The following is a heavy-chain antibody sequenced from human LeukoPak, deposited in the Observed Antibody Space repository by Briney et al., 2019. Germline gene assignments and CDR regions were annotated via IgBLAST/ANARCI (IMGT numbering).Heavy chain of an antibody. D-gene: IGHD3-9*01. Sequence: GRSLRLSCAASGFTFSSYGMHWVRQAPGKGREWVAVIWYDGSNKYYADSVKGRFTISRDNSKNTLYLQMNSLRAEDTAVYYCARGKAYYDILTGYYFDYWGQGTLVTVSP. CDR3: ARGKAYYDILTGYYFDY. CDR2: IWYDGSNK. CDR1: GFTFSSYG. V-gene: IGHV3-33*01. J-gene: IGHJ4*02.